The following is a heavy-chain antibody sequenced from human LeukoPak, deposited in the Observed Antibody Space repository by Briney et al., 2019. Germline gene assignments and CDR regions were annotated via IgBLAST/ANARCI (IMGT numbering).Heavy chain of an antibody. Sequence: SVKVSCKASGGTFSSYAISWVRQAPGQGLEWMGGIIPIFGTANYAQKFQGRVTITTDESTSTAYMELSSLRSEDTAVYYCARDRGVGYSSSYQIDYWGQGTLVTVSS. D-gene: IGHD6-13*01. CDR3: ARDRGVGYSSSYQIDY. CDR1: GGTFSSYA. V-gene: IGHV1-69*05. J-gene: IGHJ4*02. CDR2: IIPIFGTA.